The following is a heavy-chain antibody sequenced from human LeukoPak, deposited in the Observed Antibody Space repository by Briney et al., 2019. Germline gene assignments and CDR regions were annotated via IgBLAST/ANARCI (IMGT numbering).Heavy chain of an antibody. J-gene: IGHJ6*03. CDR1: GFAFDDYG. CDR2: INWNGGST. CDR3: AREIADGIFYYYYMDV. Sequence: GGSLRLSCAASGFAFDDYGMSWVRQAPGKGLEWVCGINWNGGSTGYADSVKGRFTISRDNAKNSLYLQMNSLRAEDTALYYCAREIADGIFYYYYMDVWGKGTTVTLSS. V-gene: IGHV3-20*04. D-gene: IGHD2-21*01.